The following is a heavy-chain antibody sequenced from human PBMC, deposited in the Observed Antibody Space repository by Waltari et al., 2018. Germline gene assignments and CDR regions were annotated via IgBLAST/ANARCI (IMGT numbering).Heavy chain of an antibody. CDR1: GFTFSSYA. CDR3: SQPQYSTQDY. V-gene: IGHV3-23*01. D-gene: IGHD6-13*01. CDR2: ISGSGGST. J-gene: IGHJ4*02. Sequence: EVQLLESGGGLVQPGGSLRLSCAASGFTFSSYAMSWVRQAPGKVLEWVSAISGSGGSTYYADSVKGRFTISRDNSKNTLYLQMNSLRAEDTAVYYCSQPQYSTQDYWGQGSLVTVSS.